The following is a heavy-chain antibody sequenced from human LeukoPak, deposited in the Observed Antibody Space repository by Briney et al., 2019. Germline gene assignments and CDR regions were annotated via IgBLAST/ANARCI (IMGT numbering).Heavy chain of an antibody. Sequence: SSETLSLTCAVYGGSFSGYYWSWIRQPPGKGLEWIGEINHSGSTNYNPSLKSRVTISVDTSKNQFSLKLSSVTAADTAVYYCARGSPGNLFDYWGQGTLVTVSS. CDR2: INHSGST. CDR3: ARGSPGNLFDY. CDR1: GGSFSGYY. V-gene: IGHV4-34*01. J-gene: IGHJ4*02.